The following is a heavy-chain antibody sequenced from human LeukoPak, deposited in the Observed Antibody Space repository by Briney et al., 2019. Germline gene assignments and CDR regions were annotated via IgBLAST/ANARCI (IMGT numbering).Heavy chain of an antibody. CDR3: AKDGTAMVHLFDY. Sequence: GGSLRLSCAASGFTFSDYYMSWIRQAPGKGLEWVSYISSSGSTIYYADSVKGRFTISRDNAKNSLYLQMNSLRAEDTAVYYCAKDGTAMVHLFDYWGQGTLVTVSS. V-gene: IGHV3-11*01. D-gene: IGHD5-18*01. CDR2: ISSSGSTI. J-gene: IGHJ4*02. CDR1: GFTFSDYY.